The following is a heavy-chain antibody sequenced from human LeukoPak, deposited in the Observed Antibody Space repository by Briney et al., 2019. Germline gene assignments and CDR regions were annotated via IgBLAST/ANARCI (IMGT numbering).Heavy chain of an antibody. CDR2: IYYSGST. D-gene: IGHD2-21*01. J-gene: IGHJ4*02. Sequence: SQTLSLTCTVSGGSISSGDYYWSWIRQPPGKGLEWIGYIYYSGSTYYNPSLKSRVTISVDTSKNQFSLKLSSVTAADTAVYYCARDKQPLCGGDCWEDYFDYWGQGTLVTVSS. V-gene: IGHV4-30-4*01. CDR3: ARDKQPLCGGDCWEDYFDY. CDR1: GGSISSGDYY.